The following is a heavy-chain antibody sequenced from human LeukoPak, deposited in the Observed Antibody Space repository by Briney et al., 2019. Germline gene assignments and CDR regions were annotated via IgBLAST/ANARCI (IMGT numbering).Heavy chain of an antibody. Sequence: ASVKVSCKASGYTFTSYGISWVRQAPGQGLEWMAWISAYNGNTNYAQKVQGRVTMTTDTSTSTAYMELRSLRSDDTAMYYCAKDRAAATDTAYDALDIWGQGTMVTVSS. CDR3: AKDRAAATDTAYDALDI. V-gene: IGHV1-18*01. J-gene: IGHJ3*02. CDR1: GYTFTSYG. D-gene: IGHD6-13*01. CDR2: ISAYNGNT.